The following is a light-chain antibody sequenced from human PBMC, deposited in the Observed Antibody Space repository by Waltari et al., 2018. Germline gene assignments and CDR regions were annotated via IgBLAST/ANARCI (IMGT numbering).Light chain of an antibody. CDR2: ENN. Sequence: QSVLTQPPSVSAAPGQKVTIPCSGSNSNIGTNYVSWYQQLQGTAPKVLIYENNKRPSGIPDRFSASKSGTSTTLDITGLQAGDEADYHCGTWDSSLSAHVFGTGTRVTVL. CDR3: GTWDSSLSAHV. CDR1: NSNIGTNY. V-gene: IGLV1-51*01. J-gene: IGLJ1*01.